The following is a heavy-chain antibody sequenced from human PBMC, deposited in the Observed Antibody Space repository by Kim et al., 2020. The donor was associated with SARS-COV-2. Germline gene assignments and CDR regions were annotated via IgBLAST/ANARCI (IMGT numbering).Heavy chain of an antibody. CDR1: GGSFSGYY. V-gene: IGHV4-34*01. D-gene: IGHD2-2*01. CDR2: INHSGST. Sequence: SETLSLTCAVYGGSFSGYYWSWIRQPPGKGLEWIGEINHSGSTNYNPSLKSRVTISVDTSKNQFSLKLSSVTAADTAVYYCARGVSYQLLSLFDPWGQGTLVTVSS. CDR3: ARGVSYQLLSLFDP. J-gene: IGHJ5*02.